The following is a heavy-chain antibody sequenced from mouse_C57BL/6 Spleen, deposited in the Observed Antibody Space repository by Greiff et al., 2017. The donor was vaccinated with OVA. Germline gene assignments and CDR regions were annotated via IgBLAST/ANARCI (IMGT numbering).Heavy chain of an antibody. CDR1: GYTFTSYG. V-gene: IGHV1-58*01. CDR3: ARRSNYPYYYAMDY. Sequence: VQLQQSGAELVRPGSSVTMSCKTSGYTFTSYGINWVKQRPGQGLDWMGYIFIGNGYTEYNEQFKGKATLTSDTSSSTAYMQLSSLTSEDSAIYFCARRSNYPYYYAMDYWGQGTSVTVSS. D-gene: IGHD2-5*01. J-gene: IGHJ4*01. CDR2: IFIGNGYT.